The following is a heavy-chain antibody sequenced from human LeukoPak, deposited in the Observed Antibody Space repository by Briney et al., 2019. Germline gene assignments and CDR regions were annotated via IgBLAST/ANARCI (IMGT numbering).Heavy chain of an antibody. V-gene: IGHV1-18*01. D-gene: IGHD2-15*01. CDR3: ARVCSGGSCYGAFDI. Sequence: ASVKVSCKTSGYTFINYGISWVRQAPGQGLEWMGWISAYNGNTNYAQKLQGRVTMTTDTSTSTAYMELRSLRSDDTAVYYCARVCSGGSCYGAFDIWGQGTMVTVSS. CDR2: ISAYNGNT. J-gene: IGHJ3*02. CDR1: GYTFINYG.